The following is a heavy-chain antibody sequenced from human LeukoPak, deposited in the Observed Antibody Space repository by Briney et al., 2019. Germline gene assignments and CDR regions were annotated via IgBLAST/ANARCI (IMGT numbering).Heavy chain of an antibody. V-gene: IGHV3-48*01. J-gene: IGHJ4*02. D-gene: IGHD2-15*01. Sequence: GGSLRLSCAASGFTFSSYSMNWVRQAPGKGLEWVSYISSSSSTIYYADSVKGRFTISRDNAKNSLYLQMNSLRAEDTAVYYCARGATGSEHDFDYWGQGTLVTVSS. CDR2: ISSSSSTI. CDR1: GFTFSSYS. CDR3: ARGATGSEHDFDY.